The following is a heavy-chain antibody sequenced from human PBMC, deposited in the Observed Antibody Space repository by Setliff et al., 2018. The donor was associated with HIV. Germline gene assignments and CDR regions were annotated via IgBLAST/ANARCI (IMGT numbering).Heavy chain of an antibody. D-gene: IGHD5-18*01. J-gene: IGHJ3*02. CDR3: ARDDSNGNTDAFDI. CDR1: GFTFNSYW. Sequence: PGGSLRLSCVASGFTFNSYWMYWVRQAPGKGLEWVASIDHFGSEENYVDSVKGRFTISRDNPKNSLYLQMTSLRAEDTAVYYCARDDSNGNTDAFDIWGQGTTVTVSS. V-gene: IGHV3-7*03. CDR2: IDHFGSEE.